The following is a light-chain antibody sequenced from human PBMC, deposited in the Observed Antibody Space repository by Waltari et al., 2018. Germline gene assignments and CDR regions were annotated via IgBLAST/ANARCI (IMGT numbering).Light chain of an antibody. CDR2: QNT. V-gene: IGLV3-1*01. CDR1: ELGSKY. J-gene: IGLJ2*01. Sequence: SYEVTQPPSVSVSTGQTASVTGPGDELGSKYSSWYQQRPGQSPVVVIDQNTNRPSGIPERFSGSNSGNTATLTISGTQAMDEADYYCQAWDSTIAVFGGGTKLTVL. CDR3: QAWDSTIAV.